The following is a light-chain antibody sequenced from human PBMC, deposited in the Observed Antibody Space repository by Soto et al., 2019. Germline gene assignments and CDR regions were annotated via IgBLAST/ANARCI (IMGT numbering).Light chain of an antibody. CDR3: QQYGSSGT. CDR1: QSLSSN. CDR2: GAS. J-gene: IGKJ1*01. V-gene: IGKV3-20*01. Sequence: EIVLTHARATLSLSPGGRVTLSCRASQSLSSNLAWYQQKPGQAPRLLIYGASTRATDIPDRFSGSGSGTDFTLTISRLEPEDFAVYYCQQYGSSGTFGQGTKVDI.